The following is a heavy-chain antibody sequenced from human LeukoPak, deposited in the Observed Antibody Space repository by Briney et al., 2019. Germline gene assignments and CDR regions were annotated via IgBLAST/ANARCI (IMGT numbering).Heavy chain of an antibody. D-gene: IGHD6-13*01. CDR2: MNPNSGNT. V-gene: IGHV1-8*01. Sequence: GASVKVSCKASGYTFTSYDINWVRQATGQGLEWMGWMNPNSGNTGYAQKFQGRVTMTRNTSISTAYMELSSPRSEDTAVYYCARGRGSSWYDRVRSYGMDVWGQGTTVTVSS. CDR3: ARGRGSSWYDRVRSYGMDV. CDR1: GYTFTSYD. J-gene: IGHJ6*02.